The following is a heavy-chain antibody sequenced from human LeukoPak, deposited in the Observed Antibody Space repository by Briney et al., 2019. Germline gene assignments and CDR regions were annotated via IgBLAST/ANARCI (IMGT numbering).Heavy chain of an antibody. CDR2: ISAYNGNT. CDR3: ARSSPYDFWSGYSYYYMDV. J-gene: IGHJ6*03. D-gene: IGHD3-3*01. Sequence: ASVKVSCKASGYTFTSYGISWARQAPGQGLEWMGWISAYNGNTNYAQKLQGRVTMTTDTSTSTAYMELRSLRSDDTAVYYCARSSPYDFWSGYSYYYMDVWGKGTTATVSS. CDR1: GYTFTSYG. V-gene: IGHV1-18*01.